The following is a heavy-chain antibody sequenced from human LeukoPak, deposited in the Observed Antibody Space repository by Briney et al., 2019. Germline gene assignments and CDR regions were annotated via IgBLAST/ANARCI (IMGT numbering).Heavy chain of an antibody. Sequence: GESLKTSCKGPGYSFTSYWIGWVRQMPGKGLEWMGIIYPGDSDTRYSPSFQGQVNISADKSISTTYLQWSSLKASDTAMYYCASQIADIPDAFDIWGQGTMVTVSS. CDR2: IYPGDSDT. V-gene: IGHV5-51*01. CDR3: ASQIADIPDAFDI. J-gene: IGHJ3*02. CDR1: GYSFTSYW. D-gene: IGHD2-2*02.